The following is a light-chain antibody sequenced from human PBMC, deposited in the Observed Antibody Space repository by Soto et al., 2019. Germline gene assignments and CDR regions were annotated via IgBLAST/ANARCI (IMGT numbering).Light chain of an antibody. CDR1: QSVLYSSNNKNY. V-gene: IGKV4-1*01. J-gene: IGKJ2*01. CDR2: WAS. CDR3: QQYYSTPMYT. Sequence: IVMTQSPDSLAVSLGERATINCKSSQSVLYSSNNKNYLAWYQQKPGQPPKLLIYWASIRESGVPDRFSGSGSGTDFTLTISSLQAEDVAVYYCQQYYSTPMYTFGQGTKLEIK.